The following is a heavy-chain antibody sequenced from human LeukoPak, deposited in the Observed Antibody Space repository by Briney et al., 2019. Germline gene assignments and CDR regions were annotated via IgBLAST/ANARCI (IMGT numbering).Heavy chain of an antibody. CDR1: GFTFSSYA. CDR3: AKDLRPYSSGWYVGY. V-gene: IGHV3-30-3*01. CDR2: ISYDGSNK. J-gene: IGHJ4*02. D-gene: IGHD6-19*01. Sequence: GGSLRLSCAASGFTFSSYAMHWVRQAPGKGLEWVAVISYDGSNKYYADSVKGRFTISRDNSKNTLYLQMNSPRAEDTAVYYCAKDLRPYSSGWYVGYWGQGTLVTVSS.